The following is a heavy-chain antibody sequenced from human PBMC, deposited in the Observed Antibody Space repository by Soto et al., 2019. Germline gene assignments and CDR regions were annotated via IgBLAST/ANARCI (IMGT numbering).Heavy chain of an antibody. Sequence: QVHLVQSGAEGKKPGASGKVSSGSSGYPSLSNAIHWVRQAPGQSLGWMGWVNAGNGYTKYLQNFQGRVTISSDTSASTAYMELNSLRSEDTAVYYCARGAHTYGYVFDYWGQGTLVTVSS. CDR1: GYPSLSNA. CDR2: VNAGNGYT. D-gene: IGHD5-18*01. CDR3: ARGAHTYGYVFDY. J-gene: IGHJ4*02. V-gene: IGHV1-3*01.